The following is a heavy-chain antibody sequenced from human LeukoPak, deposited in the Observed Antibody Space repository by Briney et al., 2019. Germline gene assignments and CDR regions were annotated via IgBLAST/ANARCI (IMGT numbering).Heavy chain of an antibody. V-gene: IGHV5-51*01. CDR2: IYPGDSDT. J-gene: IGHJ4*02. CDR1: GYSFSTYW. Sequence: PGESLKISFKGSGYSFSTYWIGWVRQMPGKGPELMGIIYPGDSDTTYSPSFQGQVTISVDKSISTAYLQWSTLKASDTAMYYCARRVNSGYYFDYWAQGTLVTVSS. CDR3: ARRVNSGYYFDY. D-gene: IGHD3-22*01.